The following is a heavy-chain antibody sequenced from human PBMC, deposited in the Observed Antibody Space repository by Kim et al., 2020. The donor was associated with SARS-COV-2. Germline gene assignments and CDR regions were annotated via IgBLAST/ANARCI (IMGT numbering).Heavy chain of an antibody. CDR2: IYYSGST. Sequence: SETLSLTCSVSGGSMNNSNYYWGWIRQSPGKGLEWIGNIYYSGSTYYNPSLQSRVTISVDTSKNQFSLKLSSVTAADTAVFYCARSRRNNYVWGTYRSTSEWFDPWGQGTLVIVS. J-gene: IGHJ5*02. V-gene: IGHV4-39*01. CDR3: ARSRRNNYVWGTYRSTSEWFDP. CDR1: GGSMNNSNYY. D-gene: IGHD3-16*02.